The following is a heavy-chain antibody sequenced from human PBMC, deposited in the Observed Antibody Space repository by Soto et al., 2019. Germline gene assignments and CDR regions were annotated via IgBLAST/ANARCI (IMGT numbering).Heavy chain of an antibody. CDR2: ISWNSGSI. CDR1: GFTFDDYA. Sequence: GGSLRLSCAASGFTFDDYAMHWVRQVPGKGLEWVSGISWNSGSIGYAVSVQGRFTLSRDNAKNSLYLQMNSLRSEDTALYYCAKDLGGSLHYYYGMDVWGQGTTVTVSS. V-gene: IGHV3-9*01. J-gene: IGHJ6*02. CDR3: AKDLGGSLHYYYGMDV. D-gene: IGHD3-10*01.